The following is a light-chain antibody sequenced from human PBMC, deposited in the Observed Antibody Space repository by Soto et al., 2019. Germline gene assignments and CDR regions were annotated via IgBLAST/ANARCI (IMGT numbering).Light chain of an antibody. V-gene: IGKV3D-15*02. J-gene: IGKJ1*01. CDR1: QSVSSN. Sequence: EIVLIQSPATRSVSPCERSTRSCRASQSVSSNLAWYQQKPGQAPRLLIYGASTRATGIPARFSGSGSGTDFSLTISRLEPEDFAVHYCQQYSRSLPWTFGQGTKVDI. CDR2: GAS. CDR3: QQYSRSLPWT.